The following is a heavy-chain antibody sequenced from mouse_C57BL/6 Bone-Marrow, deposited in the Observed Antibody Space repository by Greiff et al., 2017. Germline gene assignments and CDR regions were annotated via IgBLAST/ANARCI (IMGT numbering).Heavy chain of an antibody. CDR3: ARNWAYWYFDV. J-gene: IGHJ1*03. V-gene: IGHV1-82*01. CDR2: IYPGDGDT. Sequence: QVQLKESGPELVKPGASVKISCKASGYAFSSSWMNWVKQRPGKGLEWIGRIYPGDGDTNYNGKFKGKATLTADKSSSTAYMQLSSLTSEDSAVYFCARNWAYWYFDVWGTGTTVTVSS. CDR1: GYAFSSSW. D-gene: IGHD4-1*01.